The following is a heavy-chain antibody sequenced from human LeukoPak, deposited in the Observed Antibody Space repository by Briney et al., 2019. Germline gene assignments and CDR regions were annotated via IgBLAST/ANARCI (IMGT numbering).Heavy chain of an antibody. Sequence: SQTLSLTCTVSGGSISSGSYYWSWIRQPAGKGLEWIGRIYTSGSTNYNPSLKSRVTISVDTSKNQFSLKLSSVTAADTAVYYCARDRQGRDGYNPFGRPWYFDLWGRGTLVTVSS. V-gene: IGHV4-61*02. J-gene: IGHJ2*01. D-gene: IGHD5-24*01. CDR3: ARDRQGRDGYNPFGRPWYFDL. CDR1: GGSISSGSYY. CDR2: IYTSGST.